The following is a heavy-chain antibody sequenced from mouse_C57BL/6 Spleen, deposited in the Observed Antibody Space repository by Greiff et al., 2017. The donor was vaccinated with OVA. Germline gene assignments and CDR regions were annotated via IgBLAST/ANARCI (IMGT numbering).Heavy chain of an antibody. V-gene: IGHV1-58*01. CDR3: ARSGGCYSNYRYLDD. CDR2: IYFGNGYT. Sequence: EVQLQQSGAELVRPGSSVKMSCKTSGYTFTSYGINWVKQRPGQGLEWIGYIYFGNGYTEYNEKFKGKATLTSDTSSSTAYMQLMSLTYEVSAIYFCARSGGCYSNYRYLDDWGTGTTVTVAA. D-gene: IGHD2-5*01. CDR1: GYTFTSYG. J-gene: IGHJ1*03.